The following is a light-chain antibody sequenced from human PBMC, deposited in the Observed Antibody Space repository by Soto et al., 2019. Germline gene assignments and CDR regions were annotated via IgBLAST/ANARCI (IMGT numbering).Light chain of an antibody. V-gene: IGLV2-23*02. Sequence: QSALTQPASVSGSPGQSITISCTGTSDDFETYNLVSWYQHHPDKAPKLMIFEATKRPSGVSDRFSGSKSRNTASLTISGLQAEDEADYYCYSFGDDSPVFRTGTKVTV. J-gene: IGLJ1*01. CDR1: SDDFETYNL. CDR2: EAT. CDR3: YSFGDDSPV.